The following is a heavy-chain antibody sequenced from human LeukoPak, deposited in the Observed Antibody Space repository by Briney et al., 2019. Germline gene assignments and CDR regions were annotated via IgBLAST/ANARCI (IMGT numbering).Heavy chain of an antibody. V-gene: IGHV3-23*01. D-gene: IGHD2-15*01. CDR1: GFTFSSYA. J-gene: IGHJ4*02. CDR2: ISGSGGST. Sequence: QSGGSLRLSCAASGFTFSSYAMSWVRQAPGKGLEWVSAISGSGGSTYYADSVKGRFTISRDNSKNTLYLQMNSLRAEDTAGYYCAKDPWWLPQPHYYFDYWGQGTLVTVSS. CDR3: AKDPWWLPQPHYYFDY.